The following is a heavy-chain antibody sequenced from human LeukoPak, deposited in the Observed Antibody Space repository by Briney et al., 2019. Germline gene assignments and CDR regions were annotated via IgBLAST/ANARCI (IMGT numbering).Heavy chain of an antibody. CDR3: ARMVVVPAAADDY. D-gene: IGHD2-2*01. CDR2: INPNSGGT. V-gene: IGHV1-2*02. Sequence: ASVKVSCKASGYTFTGYYMHWVRQAPGQGLEWMGWINPNSGGTNYAQKFQGRVTMTRDTSISTAYMELSRLRSDDTAVYYCARMVVVPAAADDYWGQGTLVTVSS. J-gene: IGHJ4*02. CDR1: GYTFTGYY.